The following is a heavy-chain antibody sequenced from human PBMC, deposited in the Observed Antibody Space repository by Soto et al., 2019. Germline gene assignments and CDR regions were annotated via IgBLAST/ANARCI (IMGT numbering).Heavy chain of an antibody. CDR3: AKEQTRWELLPTLVQGD. J-gene: IGHJ4*02. CDR1: GFTFSSYG. CDR2: ISYDGSNK. V-gene: IGHV3-30*18. Sequence: QVQLVESGGGVVQPGRSLRLSCAASGFTFSSYGMHWVRQAPGQGLEWVAVISYDGSNKYYADSVKGRFTISRDNSKNTLYLQMNSLRAEDTAVYYCAKEQTRWELLPTLVQGDWGQGTLVTVSS. D-gene: IGHD1-26*01.